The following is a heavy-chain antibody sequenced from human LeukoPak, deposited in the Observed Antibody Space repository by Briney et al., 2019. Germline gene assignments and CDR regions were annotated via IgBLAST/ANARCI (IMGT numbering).Heavy chain of an antibody. Sequence: PSQTLSLTCTVSGGSIISGDYYWSWIRQSPGKGLEWIGYIYYSGSTYYTPSLKSRVSISVDTSKNQFSPKLSSVTAADTAVYYCARGGGAFDIWGQGTMVTVSS. CDR1: GGSIISGDYY. D-gene: IGHD6-25*01. V-gene: IGHV4-30-4*01. CDR3: ARGGGAFDI. J-gene: IGHJ3*02. CDR2: IYYSGST.